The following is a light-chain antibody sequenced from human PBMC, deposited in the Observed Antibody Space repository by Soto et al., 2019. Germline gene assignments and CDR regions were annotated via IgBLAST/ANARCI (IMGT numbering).Light chain of an antibody. CDR3: RSYTSSTTLVL. CDR1: SSDVGAYKY. CDR2: EVS. V-gene: IGLV2-14*01. J-gene: IGLJ2*01. Sequence: QSALTQPASVSGSPGQSITISCTGTSSDVGAYKYVSWYQQHPGKAPKLMIYEVSNRPSGVSSRFSGSKSGNTASLTISGLQAEDEADYYCRSYTSSTTLVLFGGGTKVTDL.